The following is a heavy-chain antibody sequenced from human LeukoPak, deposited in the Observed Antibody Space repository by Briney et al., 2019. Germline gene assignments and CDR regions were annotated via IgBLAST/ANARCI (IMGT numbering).Heavy chain of an antibody. CDR3: ARGGLRVMVYRLYYMDV. CDR1: GYSFTGYY. D-gene: IGHD2-8*01. V-gene: IGHV1-2*02. Sequence: ASVKVSCKASGYSFTGYYMHWVPQAPGQALEWMGWINPNSGDTKYAQKFQGRVTMTRDTSISTAYMELTRLRSDDTAVYYCARGGLRVMVYRLYYMDVWGKGTTVTVSS. CDR2: INPNSGDT. J-gene: IGHJ6*03.